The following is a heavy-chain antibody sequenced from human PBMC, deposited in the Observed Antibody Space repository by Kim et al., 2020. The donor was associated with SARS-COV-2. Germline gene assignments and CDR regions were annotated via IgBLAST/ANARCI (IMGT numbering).Heavy chain of an antibody. Sequence: YAQKLQGRVTMTTDTSTSTAYMELRSLRSDDTAVYYCARDGKLSSYPFVPWGQGTLVTVSS. CDR3: ARDGKLSSYPFVP. D-gene: IGHD6-13*01. J-gene: IGHJ5*02. V-gene: IGHV1-18*01.